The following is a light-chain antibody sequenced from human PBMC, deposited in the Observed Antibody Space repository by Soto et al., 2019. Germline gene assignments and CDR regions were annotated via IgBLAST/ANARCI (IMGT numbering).Light chain of an antibody. J-gene: IGKJ4*01. CDR3: QQRSNWPPLT. V-gene: IGKV3-11*01. CDR1: QSVSSY. CDR2: DAS. Sequence: EIVLTQSPATLSLSPGERATLSCRASQSVSSYLAWYQQKPGQPPRLLIYDASNRATGIPARFSGSGSGTDFTLTISSLEPEDSALYYCQQRSNWPPLTFGGGTKVEIK.